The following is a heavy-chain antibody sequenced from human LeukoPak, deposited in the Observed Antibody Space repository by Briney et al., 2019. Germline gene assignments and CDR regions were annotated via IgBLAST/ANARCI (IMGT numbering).Heavy chain of an antibody. J-gene: IGHJ4*02. Sequence: GGSLRLSCAASGFTFSSYSMNWVRQAPGKGLEWVSSISSSSSYIYYADSVKGRFTISRDNAKNSLYLQMNSLRAEDTAVYYCARSLDSSGWYGGGIFDYWGQGTLVTVSS. CDR2: ISSSSSYI. D-gene: IGHD6-19*01. CDR1: GFTFSSYS. V-gene: IGHV3-21*01. CDR3: ARSLDSSGWYGGGIFDY.